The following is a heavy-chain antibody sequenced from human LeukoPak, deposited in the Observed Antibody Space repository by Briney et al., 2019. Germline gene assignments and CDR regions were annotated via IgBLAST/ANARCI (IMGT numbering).Heavy chain of an antibody. Sequence: ASVKVSCKASGYTFSSYYMHWVRQAPGQGLEWMGIINPSGGSTSYAHKFQGRVTMTRDTSTSTVYMELSNLRPEETAVYYRARADSGGDSSGYKWFDPWGQGTLVTVPS. CDR3: ARADSGGDSSGYKWFDP. D-gene: IGHD3-22*01. V-gene: IGHV1-46*01. J-gene: IGHJ5*02. CDR2: INPSGGST. CDR1: GYTFSSYY.